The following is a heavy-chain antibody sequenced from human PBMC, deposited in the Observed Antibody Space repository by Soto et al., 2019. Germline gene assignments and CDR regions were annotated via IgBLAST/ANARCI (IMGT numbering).Heavy chain of an antibody. Sequence: GGSLRLSCAASGFTFSSYGMHWVRQAPGKGLEWVAVISYDGSNKYYADSVKGRFTISRDNSKNTLYLQMNSLRAEDTAVYYCAREGSSGLIDYWGRGTLVTVSS. CDR3: AREGSSGLIDY. CDR1: GFTFSSYG. V-gene: IGHV3-30*03. D-gene: IGHD2-15*01. J-gene: IGHJ4*02. CDR2: ISYDGSNK.